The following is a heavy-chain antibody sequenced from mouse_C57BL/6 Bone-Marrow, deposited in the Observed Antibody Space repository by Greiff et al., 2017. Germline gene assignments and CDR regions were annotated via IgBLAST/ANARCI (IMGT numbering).Heavy chain of an antibody. CDR3: ARDGNPFYY. Sequence: DVKLVESGGGLVKPGGSLKLSCAASGFTFSSYAMSWVRQTPEKRLEWVATISDGGSYTYYPDNVKGRFTISRDNAKNNLYLQMSHLKSEDTAMYYCARDGNPFYYWGQGTTLTVSS. D-gene: IGHD2-1*01. CDR1: GFTFSSYA. CDR2: ISDGGSYT. V-gene: IGHV5-4*01. J-gene: IGHJ2*01.